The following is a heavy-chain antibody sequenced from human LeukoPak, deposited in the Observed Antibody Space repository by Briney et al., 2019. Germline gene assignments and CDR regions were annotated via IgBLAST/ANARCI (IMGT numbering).Heavy chain of an antibody. CDR3: ARVRNGGNSHDASDI. CDR1: GYSYTNNW. J-gene: IGHJ3*02. D-gene: IGHD4-23*01. CDR2: IDPSDSYT. Sequence: GESLKISCKGSGYSYTNNWISWVRQMPGKGLEWMGKIDPSDSYTNYSPSFQGQVTISSDKSISTAYLQWGSLKASDTAMYYCARVRNGGNSHDASDIRGQGTVVTVSS. V-gene: IGHV5-10-1*01.